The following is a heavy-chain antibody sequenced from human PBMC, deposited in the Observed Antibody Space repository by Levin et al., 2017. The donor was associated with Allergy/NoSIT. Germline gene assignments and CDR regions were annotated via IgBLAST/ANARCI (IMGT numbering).Heavy chain of an antibody. CDR1: GFIFSDYY. CDR3: ARGAFLYNYSQDWFDP. CDR2: ISNTGIPTYHAGSVRGI. D-gene: IGHD5-24*01. J-gene: IGHJ5*02. Sequence: PGESLKISCTASGFIFSDYYMGWLRQAPGKGLEWISYISNTGIPTYHAGSVRGIYHADSVKGRFTISRDNAKSSLYLQMNSLRVEDTAVYYCARGAFLYNYSQDWFDPWGQGTLVTVSS. V-gene: IGHV3-11*01.